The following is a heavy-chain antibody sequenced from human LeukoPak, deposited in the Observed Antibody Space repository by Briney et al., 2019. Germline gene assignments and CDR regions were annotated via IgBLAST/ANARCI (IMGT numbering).Heavy chain of an antibody. Sequence: PGRSLRLSCAASGLTFSSYGMHWVRQAPGKGLEWVAVIWYDGSNKYYADSVKGRFTISRDNSKNTLYLQMNSLRAEDTAVYYCARSVRWFGDTLDYWGQGTLVTVSS. J-gene: IGHJ4*02. CDR1: GLTFSSYG. CDR3: ARSVRWFGDTLDY. D-gene: IGHD3-10*01. CDR2: IWYDGSNK. V-gene: IGHV3-33*01.